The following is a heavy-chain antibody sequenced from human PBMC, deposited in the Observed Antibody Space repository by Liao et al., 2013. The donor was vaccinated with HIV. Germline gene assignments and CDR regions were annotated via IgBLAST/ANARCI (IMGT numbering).Heavy chain of an antibody. V-gene: IGHV4-59*11. CDR2: AYHNGNT. CDR1: RGSMGGLY. Sequence: QVQPQQWGAGLLKPSETLSLICSVSRGSMGGLYWSWIRQPPGKGLEWIGYAYHNGNTNYNPSIESRVTMSVDKSENQFSLKLSSVTAADTAVYYCALGSGWHGFDYWGQGTLVTVSS. J-gene: IGHJ4*02. D-gene: IGHD6-19*01. CDR3: ALGSGWHGFDY.